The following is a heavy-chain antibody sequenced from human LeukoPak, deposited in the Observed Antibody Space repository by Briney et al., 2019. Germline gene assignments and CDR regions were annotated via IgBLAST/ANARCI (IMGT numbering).Heavy chain of an antibody. J-gene: IGHJ4*02. CDR1: GFTFSSYS. CDR3: AKGDTTWELPHDY. CDR2: ISSSSNTI. Sequence: GGSLRLSCAASGFTFSSYSMNWVRQAPGKGLEWVSYISSSSNTIYYADSVKGRFTISRDNANNSLYLQMNSLRAEDTAVYYCAKGDTTWELPHDYWGQGTLVTVSS. V-gene: IGHV3-48*01. D-gene: IGHD1-26*01.